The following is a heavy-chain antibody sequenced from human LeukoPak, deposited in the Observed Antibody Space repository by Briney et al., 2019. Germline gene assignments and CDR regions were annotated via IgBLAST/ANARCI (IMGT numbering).Heavy chain of an antibody. CDR3: AREGSSGYFDY. V-gene: IGHV3-33*01. CDR1: GFTFSSYG. D-gene: IGHD3-22*01. Sequence: GGSLRLSCAASGFTFSSYGMHWVRQAPGQGLEWVAVIWYDGSNKYYADSVKGRFTISRDNSKNTLYLQMNSLRAEDTAVYYCAREGSSGYFDYWGQGTLVTVSS. CDR2: IWYDGSNK. J-gene: IGHJ4*02.